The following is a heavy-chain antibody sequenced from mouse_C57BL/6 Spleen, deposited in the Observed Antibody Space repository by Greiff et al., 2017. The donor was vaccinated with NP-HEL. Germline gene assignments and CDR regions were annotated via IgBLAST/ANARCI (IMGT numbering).Heavy chain of an antibody. CDR2: ISYDGSN. CDR1: GYSITSGYY. V-gene: IGHV3-6*01. J-gene: IGHJ4*01. Sequence: EVKLQESGPGLVKPSQSLSLTCSVTGYSITSGYYWNWIRQFPGNKLEWMGYISYDGSNNYNPSLKNRISITRDTSKNQFFLKLNSVTTEDTATYYCARDSPITTVVATEGYYAMDYWGQGTSVTVSS. CDR3: ARDSPITTVVATEGYYAMDY. D-gene: IGHD1-1*01.